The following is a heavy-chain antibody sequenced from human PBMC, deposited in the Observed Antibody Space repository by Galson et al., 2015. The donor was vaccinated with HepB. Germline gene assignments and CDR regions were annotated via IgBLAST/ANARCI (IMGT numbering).Heavy chain of an antibody. D-gene: IGHD3-10*01. J-gene: IGHJ4*02. CDR2: IDPSASFI. CDR3: AFSSTDWFRVDS. V-gene: IGHV5-10-1*01. CDR1: GITFFSYC. Sequence: QSGAEVTEPGESLRISCKGSGITFFSYCIIWVRQTPGNGLELMGWIDPSASFINYSPSFQGHVTFSADKSVSTAYLQWCSLKASATATYYWAFSSTDWFRVDSWGQGTLVIVSS.